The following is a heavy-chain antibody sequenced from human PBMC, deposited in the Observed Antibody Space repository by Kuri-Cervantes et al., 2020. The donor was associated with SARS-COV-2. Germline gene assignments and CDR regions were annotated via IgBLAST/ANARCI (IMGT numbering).Heavy chain of an antibody. J-gene: IGHJ6*04. Sequence: SETLSLTCAVYGGSFSGYYWSWIRQPPGKGLEWIGEISHSGSTNYNPSLKSRVTISVDTSKNQFSLKLSSVTAADTAVYYCARGRRGYSYLAADVWGKGTTVTVSS. CDR1: GGSFSGYY. CDR3: ARGRRGYSYLAADV. V-gene: IGHV4-34*01. CDR2: ISHSGST. D-gene: IGHD5-18*01.